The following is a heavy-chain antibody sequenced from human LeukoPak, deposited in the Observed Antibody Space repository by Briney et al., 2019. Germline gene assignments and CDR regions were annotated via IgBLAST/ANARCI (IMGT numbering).Heavy chain of an antibody. CDR3: ARDGPLPDETFDY. V-gene: IGHV6-1*01. CDR1: GDSVSSNSAA. CDR2: TYYRSKWYN. Sequence: SQTLSLTCAISGDSVSSNSAAWNWIRQSPSRGLEWLGRTYYRSKWYNDYAVSVKSRISIKPDTSKNQFYLQLNSVTPEDTAVYYCARDGPLPDETFDYWGQGTLVTVSS. J-gene: IGHJ4*02.